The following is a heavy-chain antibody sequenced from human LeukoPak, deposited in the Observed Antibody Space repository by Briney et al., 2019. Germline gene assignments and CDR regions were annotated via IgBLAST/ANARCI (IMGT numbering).Heavy chain of an antibody. V-gene: IGHV3-21*01. Sequence: GGSLRLSCAASGFTFSSYTMNWVRQAPGKGLEWVSSITTTSSYIYYADSVKGRFTISRDNAKSSLFLQMNSLRAEDTGVYYCVRDRGTYRPIDYWGQGTLVTVSS. CDR1: GFTFSSYT. J-gene: IGHJ4*02. D-gene: IGHD1-26*01. CDR2: ITTTSSYI. CDR3: VRDRGTYRPIDY.